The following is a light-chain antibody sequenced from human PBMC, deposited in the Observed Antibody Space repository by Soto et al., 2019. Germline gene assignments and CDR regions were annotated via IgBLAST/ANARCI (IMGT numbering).Light chain of an antibody. CDR2: GAS. CDR1: QTITNNY. Sequence: EIVLTQSPGTLSLSPGERATLSCRASQTITNNYLAWYQQKPGLAPRLLIFGASSRATGIPDRFGGSGSGTDFTLTISSLEPEDFAVYYCQQYGSSPLFTCGPGTKVDFK. CDR3: QQYGSSPLFT. V-gene: IGKV3-20*01. J-gene: IGKJ3*01.